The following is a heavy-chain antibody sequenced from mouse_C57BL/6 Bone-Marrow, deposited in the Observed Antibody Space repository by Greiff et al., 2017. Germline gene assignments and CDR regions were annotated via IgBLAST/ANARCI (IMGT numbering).Heavy chain of an antibody. CDR2: IWSGGST. V-gene: IGHV2-2*01. J-gene: IGHJ3*01. CDR3: ARIYYGNYGTY. CDR1: GFSLTSYG. Sequence: VPLVASGPGLVQPSQSLSITCTVSGFSLTSYGVHWVRQSPGTGLEWLGVIWSGGSTDYNAAFISRLSISKDNSKSQVFFKMNSLQADDTAIYYCARIYYGNYGTYWGQGTLVTVSA. D-gene: IGHD2-1*01.